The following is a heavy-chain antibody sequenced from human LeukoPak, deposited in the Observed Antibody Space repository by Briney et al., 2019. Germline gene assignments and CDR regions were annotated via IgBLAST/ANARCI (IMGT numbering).Heavy chain of an antibody. J-gene: IGHJ5*02. CDR1: GYSFTSYW. CDR3: ARRVSVTTVTRRTEHNWFDP. Sequence: GESLKISCKGSGYSFTSYWIGWVRQMPGKGLEWMGIIYPGDSDTRYSPSFQGQVTISADKSISTAYLQWSSPKASDTAMYYCARRVSVTTVTRRTEHNWFDPWGQGTLVTVSS. CDR2: IYPGDSDT. V-gene: IGHV5-51*01. D-gene: IGHD4-17*01.